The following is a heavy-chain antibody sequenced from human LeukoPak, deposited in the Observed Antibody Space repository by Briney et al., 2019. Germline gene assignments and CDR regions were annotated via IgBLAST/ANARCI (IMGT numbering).Heavy chain of an antibody. CDR1: GGTFSSYA. J-gene: IGHJ6*02. V-gene: IGHV1-69*13. CDR3: ARDLELADPSGVYYYYGMDV. Sequence: SVKVSCKASGGTFSSYAISWVRQAPGQGLEWMGGIIPIFGTANYAQKFQGRVTITADESTSTAYMELSSLRSEDTAVYYCARDLELADPSGVYYYYGMDVWGQGTTVTVSS. D-gene: IGHD3-3*01. CDR2: IIPIFGTA.